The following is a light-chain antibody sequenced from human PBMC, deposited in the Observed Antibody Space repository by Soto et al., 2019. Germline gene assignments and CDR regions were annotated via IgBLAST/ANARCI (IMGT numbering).Light chain of an antibody. CDR3: QPYDGWPRT. V-gene: IGKV3-15*01. CDR1: QRVGIN. Sequence: EIVMTQSPATLSVSPGETATLSCRASQRVGINLAWYQQKPGQAPRLLIHSASTRASGIPDRFSGSGSGTEFTLTISSLQSEDFAFFYCQPYDGWPRTLGQGTKVDI. CDR2: SAS. J-gene: IGKJ1*01.